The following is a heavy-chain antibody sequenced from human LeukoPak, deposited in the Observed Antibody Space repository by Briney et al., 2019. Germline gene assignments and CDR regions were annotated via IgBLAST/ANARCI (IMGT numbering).Heavy chain of an antibody. D-gene: IGHD3-3*01. Sequence: GGSLRLSCAASGFTFSSYSMNWVRQAPGKGLEWVSYISSSSSTIYYADSVKGRFTISIDNAKNSLYLQMNSLRAEDTAVYYCLLEWLLGGIDYWGQGTLATVSS. CDR2: ISSSSSTI. V-gene: IGHV3-48*01. J-gene: IGHJ4*02. CDR3: LLEWLLGGIDY. CDR1: GFTFSSYS.